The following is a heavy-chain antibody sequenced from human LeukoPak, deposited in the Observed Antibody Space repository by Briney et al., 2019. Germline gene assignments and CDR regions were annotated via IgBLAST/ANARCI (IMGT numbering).Heavy chain of an antibody. CDR3: ARGGITGTTCYFDY. CDR1: GGTFSSYA. V-gene: IGHV1-69*05. D-gene: IGHD1-20*01. J-gene: IGHJ4*02. Sequence: ASVKVSCKASGGTFSSYAISWVRQAPGQGLEWMGGIIPIFGTANYAQRFQGRVTITTDESTSTAYMELSSLRSEDTAVYYCARGGITGTTCYFDYWGQGTLVTVSS. CDR2: IIPIFGTA.